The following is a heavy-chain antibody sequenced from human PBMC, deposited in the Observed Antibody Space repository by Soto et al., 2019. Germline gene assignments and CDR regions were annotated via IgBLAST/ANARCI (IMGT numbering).Heavy chain of an antibody. CDR1: GLSISSDNW. CDR3: ARDQGSHPGD. D-gene: IGHD6-13*01. V-gene: IGHV4-4*02. CDR2: IHHSGST. J-gene: IGHJ4*02. Sequence: QVQLQESGPGLVRPSGTVSLTCAVSGLSISSDNWWSWVRQPPGKGLEWIGEIHHSGSTNYNPSLKSRVTMSVVPSKDLFSLTLNSVTAADTAVHYCARDQGSHPGDWGQGTLVSVSS.